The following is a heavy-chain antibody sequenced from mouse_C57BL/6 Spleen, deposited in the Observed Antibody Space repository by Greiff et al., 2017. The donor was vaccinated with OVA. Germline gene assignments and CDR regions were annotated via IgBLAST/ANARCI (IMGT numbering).Heavy chain of an antibody. CDR3: ARSGGNFYFDY. V-gene: IGHV1-84*01. D-gene: IGHD2-1*01. J-gene: IGHJ2*01. CDR1: GYTFTDYY. CDR2: IYPGSGNT. Sequence: LMESGPELVKPGASVKISCKASGYTFTDYYINWVKQRPGQGLEWIGWIYPGSGNTKYNEKFKGKATLTVDTSSSTAYIQRSSLTSEDSAVYFCARSGGNFYFDYWGQGTTLTVSS.